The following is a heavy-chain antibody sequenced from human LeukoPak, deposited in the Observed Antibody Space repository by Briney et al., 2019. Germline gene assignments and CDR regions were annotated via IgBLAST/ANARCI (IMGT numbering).Heavy chain of an antibody. CDR3: ARPRKLGWPPESPFDS. Sequence: ASVKVSCKASGYTFTGYYIHWVRQAPGQGLEWMGWINPHTGSTSYAQIFQGRVTMTRDTSISTAYMELSSLRSDDTAVYFCARPRKLGWPPESPFDSWGQGTLVTVSS. CDR2: INPHTGST. CDR1: GYTFTGYY. J-gene: IGHJ4*02. D-gene: IGHD2-15*01. V-gene: IGHV1-2*02.